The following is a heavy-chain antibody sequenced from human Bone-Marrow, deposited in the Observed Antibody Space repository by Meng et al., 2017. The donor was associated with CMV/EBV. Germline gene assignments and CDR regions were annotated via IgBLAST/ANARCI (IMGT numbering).Heavy chain of an antibody. CDR3: VRDDRRTTLFYY. CDR2: INQDGSEK. D-gene: IGHD3-22*01. J-gene: IGHJ4*02. Sequence: GESLKISCAASGFTFSSYWMSWVRLAPGKGLEWVANINQDGSEKNYVDSVKGRFTISKDNVENSLYLQMNSLRAEDTAVYYCVRDDRRTTLFYYCGQGTLVVASS. V-gene: IGHV3-7*01. CDR1: GFTFSSYW.